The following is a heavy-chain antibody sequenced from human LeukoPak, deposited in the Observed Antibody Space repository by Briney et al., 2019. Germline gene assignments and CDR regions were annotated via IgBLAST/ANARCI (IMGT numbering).Heavy chain of an antibody. V-gene: IGHV4-59*08. J-gene: IGHJ4*02. D-gene: IGHD1-26*01. Sequence: KSSETLSLTCTVSGGSISSYYWSWIRQPPGKGLEWIGYIYYSGSTNYNPFLKSRVTISVDTSKNQFSLKLSSVTAADAAVYYCARHDYIVGATLDYWGQGTLVTVSS. CDR3: ARHDYIVGATLDY. CDR2: IYYSGST. CDR1: GGSISSYY.